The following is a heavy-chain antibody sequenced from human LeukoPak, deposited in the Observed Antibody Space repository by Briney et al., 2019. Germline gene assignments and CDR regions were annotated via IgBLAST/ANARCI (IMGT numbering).Heavy chain of an antibody. CDR1: GFTFRNHW. CDR3: ARDGPRGGFDY. D-gene: IGHD3-10*01. Sequence: GGSLRLSCAASGFTFRNHWMSWVRQAPGKGLEWVANIKQDGSEKNYVDSVKGRFTISRDNAPNTLYLQMNSLRAQDTAVYYCARDGPRGGFDYWGQGTLVTVSS. V-gene: IGHV3-7*01. J-gene: IGHJ4*02. CDR2: IKQDGSEK.